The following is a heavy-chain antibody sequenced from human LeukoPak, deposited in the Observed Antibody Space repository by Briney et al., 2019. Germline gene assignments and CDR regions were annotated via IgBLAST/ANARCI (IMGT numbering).Heavy chain of an antibody. Sequence: SETLSLTCAVYGGSFSGYYWSWIRQPPGKGLDWIGEINHSGSTNYNPSLKSRVTISVDTSKNQFSLKLSSVTAADTAVYYCARGSSSGYYPIDYWGQGILVTVSS. CDR2: INHSGST. J-gene: IGHJ4*02. CDR3: ARGSSSGYYPIDY. V-gene: IGHV4-34*01. D-gene: IGHD3-22*01. CDR1: GGSFSGYY.